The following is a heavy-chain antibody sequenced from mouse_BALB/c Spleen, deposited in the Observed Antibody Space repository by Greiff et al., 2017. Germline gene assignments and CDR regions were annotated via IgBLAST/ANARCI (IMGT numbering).Heavy chain of an antibody. J-gene: IGHJ2*01. CDR3: VRHGNFDY. CDR2: IRSKSNNYAT. V-gene: IGHV10-1*02. Sequence: EVMLVESGGGLVQPKGSLKLSCAASGFTFNTYAMNWVRQAPGKGLEWVARIRSKSNNYATYYADSVKDRFTISRDDSQSMLYLQMNNLKTEDTAMYYCVRHGNFDYWGQGTTLTVSS. D-gene: IGHD2-1*01. CDR1: GFTFNTYA.